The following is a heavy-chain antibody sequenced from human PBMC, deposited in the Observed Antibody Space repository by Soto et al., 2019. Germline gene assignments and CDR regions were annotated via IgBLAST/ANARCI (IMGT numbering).Heavy chain of an antibody. CDR2: ISGSGGST. CDR3: EKKECISTKLGVSAV. D-gene: IGHD2-8*01. J-gene: IGHJ6*04. Sequence: KGLEWVSAISGSGGSTYYADSVKGRFTISRDNSKNTLYLQMNSLRAEDTAVYYCEKKECISTKLGVSAVRGNRTTVPGSS. V-gene: IGHV3-23*01.